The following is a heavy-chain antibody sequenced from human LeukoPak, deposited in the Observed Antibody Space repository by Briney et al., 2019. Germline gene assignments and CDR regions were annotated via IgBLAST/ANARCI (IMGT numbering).Heavy chain of an antibody. D-gene: IGHD2-21*02. J-gene: IGHJ4*02. CDR3: AKDITGLTANTKIVVVTAIPPNFDY. CDR2: ISGSGGST. Sequence: PGGSLRLSCAASGFTFSSYAMSWVRQAPGKGLEWVSAISGSGGSTYDADSVKGRFTISRDNSKNTLYLQMNSLRAEDTAVYYCAKDITGLTANTKIVVVTAIPPNFDYWGQGTLVTVSS. CDR1: GFTFSSYA. V-gene: IGHV3-23*01.